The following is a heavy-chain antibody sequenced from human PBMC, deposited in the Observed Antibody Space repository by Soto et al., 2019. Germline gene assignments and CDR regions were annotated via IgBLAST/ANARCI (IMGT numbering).Heavy chain of an antibody. CDR3: AKDLPGELLPTCFDP. CDR1: GYTFTSYG. J-gene: IGHJ5*02. Sequence: SVKVSCKASGYTFTSYGISWVRQAPGQGLEWMGGIIPIFGTANYAQKFQGRVTITADESTSTAYMELNSLRVEDTALYYCAKDLPGELLPTCFDPWGQGTLVTVSS. CDR2: IIPIFGTA. V-gene: IGHV1-69*13. D-gene: IGHD1-26*01.